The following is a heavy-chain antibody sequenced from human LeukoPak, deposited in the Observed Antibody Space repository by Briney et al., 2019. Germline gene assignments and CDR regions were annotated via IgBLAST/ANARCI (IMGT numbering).Heavy chain of an antibody. V-gene: IGHV4-61*02. CDR3: ARTSSGVSDGMDV. J-gene: IGHJ6*02. CDR2: IYTSGST. D-gene: IGHD3-22*01. CDR1: GGSISTGSYN. Sequence: SQTLSLTCTVSGGSISTGSYNWSWIRQPAGKGLEWIGRIYTSGSTNYNPSLRSRVTISVDTSKNQFALKLSSVTAADTAVYYCARTSSGVSDGMDVWGQGTTVTVSS.